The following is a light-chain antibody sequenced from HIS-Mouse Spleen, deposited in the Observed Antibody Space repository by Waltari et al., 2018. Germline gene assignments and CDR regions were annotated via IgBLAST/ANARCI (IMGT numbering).Light chain of an antibody. CDR1: SSDVGGYNY. CDR2: DVS. V-gene: IGLV2-11*01. CDR3: CSYAGSYNWV. J-gene: IGLJ3*02. Sequence: QSALTQPRSMSGSPGQSVTISCTGTSSDVGGYNYVSWYQQHPGKAPKLMIYDVSKRPSGVPDRFSGSKSGNTASLTISGLQAEDEADYYCCSYAGSYNWVFGGGTKLTVL.